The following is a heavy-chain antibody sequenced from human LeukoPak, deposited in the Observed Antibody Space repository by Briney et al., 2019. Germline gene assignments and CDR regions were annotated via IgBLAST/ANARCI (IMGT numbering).Heavy chain of an antibody. CDR3: ARAGGSYGFDY. D-gene: IGHD1-26*01. Sequence: PSETLSLTCAVYGGSFSGYYWSWIRQPPGKGLEWIGEINHSGSTNYNPSLKSRVTISVDTSKNQFSLKLSSVTAADTAVYYCARAGGSYGFDYWGQGTLVTVSS. CDR1: GGSFSGYY. J-gene: IGHJ4*02. V-gene: IGHV4-34*01. CDR2: INHSGST.